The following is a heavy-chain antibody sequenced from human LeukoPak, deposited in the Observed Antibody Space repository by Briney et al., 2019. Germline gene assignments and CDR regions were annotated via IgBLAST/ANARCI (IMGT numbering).Heavy chain of an antibody. CDR1: GFTFSSYA. CDR3: TRYGAGTQYDY. D-gene: IGHD3-10*01. Sequence: GGSLRLSCAASGFTFSSYAMSWVRQAPGKGLEWVSAISGSGGSTYYADSVKGRFTISRDNSRNTLYLQMNSLKAEDTAVYYCTRYGAGTQYDYWGQGTLVTVSS. V-gene: IGHV3-23*01. J-gene: IGHJ4*02. CDR2: ISGSGGST.